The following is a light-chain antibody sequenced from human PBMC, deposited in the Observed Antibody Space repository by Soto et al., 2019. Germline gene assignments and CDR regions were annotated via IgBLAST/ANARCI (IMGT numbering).Light chain of an antibody. J-gene: IGLJ1*01. Sequence: QSALAQPASVSGSPGQSITISCTGTSDDVGAYTSVSWYQQLPHKAPQVILYKGTQRPSGVSSRFPGSTSGNASSLTISCLQADDEADYFCCSSAPESTYVFGTGTKLTVL. CDR3: CSSAPESTYV. V-gene: IGLV2-23*01. CDR1: SDDVGAYTS. CDR2: KGT.